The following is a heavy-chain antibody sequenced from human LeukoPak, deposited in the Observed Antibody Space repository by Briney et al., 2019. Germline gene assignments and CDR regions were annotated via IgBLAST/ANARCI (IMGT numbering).Heavy chain of an antibody. Sequence: SQTLSLTCTVSGGSISSGGYYWSWIRQHPGKALGWMGYIYYSGSTYYNPSLKSRVTISVDTSKNQFSLKLSSVTAADTAVYYCARGGNWNYEGYYFDYWGQGTLVTVSS. J-gene: IGHJ4*02. V-gene: IGHV4-31*03. CDR2: IYYSGST. D-gene: IGHD1-7*01. CDR3: ARGGNWNYEGYYFDY. CDR1: GGSISSGGYY.